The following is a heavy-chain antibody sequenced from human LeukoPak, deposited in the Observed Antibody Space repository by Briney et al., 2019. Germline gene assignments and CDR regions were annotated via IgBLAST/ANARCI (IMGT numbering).Heavy chain of an antibody. CDR1: GFTFSSYS. D-gene: IGHD3-16*02. CDR2: ISSSSSTI. CDR3: ATPTIYDYVWGSYLRH. Sequence: GGSLRLSCAASGFTFSSYSMNWVRQAPGKGLEWVSYISSSSSTIYYADSVKGRFTISRDNAKNTLYLQMNSLRAEDTAVYYCATPTIYDYVWGSYLRHWGQGTMVTVSS. J-gene: IGHJ3*01. V-gene: IGHV3-48*04.